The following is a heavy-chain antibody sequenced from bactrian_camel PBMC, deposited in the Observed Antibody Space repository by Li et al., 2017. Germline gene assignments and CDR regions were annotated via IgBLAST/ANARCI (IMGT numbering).Heavy chain of an antibody. CDR2: ISPDGNT. Sequence: VQLVESGGASVQAGETLTLSCVASGATSFGFTYDDAIMGWYRQASGNECELVAKISPDGNTDYLNSVKGRFTISLDTGKNTLYLQMNKLKPEDTGVYHCAADFSPVGVTPIDSRDCAKWGQGTQVTVS. V-gene: IGHV3S55*01. D-gene: IGHD2*01. J-gene: IGHJ4*01. CDR3: AADFSPVGVTPIDSRDCAK. CDR1: GATSFGFTYDDAI.